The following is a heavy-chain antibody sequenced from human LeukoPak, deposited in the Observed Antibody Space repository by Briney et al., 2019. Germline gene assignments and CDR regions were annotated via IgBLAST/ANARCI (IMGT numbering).Heavy chain of an antibody. V-gene: IGHV1-2*02. CDR1: GYTFTCYY. J-gene: IGHJ3*02. CDR3: ERDGAYCSSTSSYPFFLFLI. D-gene: IGHD2-2*01. Sequence: ASVKVSCKASGYTFTCYYVHWVRQAPGQGLEWMGWINPNSGGTNYAQKFQGRVTMTRDTSICTAYMELSRLRSDDTAVYYCERDGAYCSSTSSYPFFLFLIWGQGTMVTVSS. CDR2: INPNSGGT.